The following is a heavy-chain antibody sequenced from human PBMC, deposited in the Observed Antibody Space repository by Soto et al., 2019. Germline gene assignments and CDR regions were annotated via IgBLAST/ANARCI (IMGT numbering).Heavy chain of an antibody. CDR2: ISGGGGGT. V-gene: IGHV3-23*01. CDR3: VLDKKYVILSACHALDI. D-gene: IGHD3-16*02. J-gene: IGHJ3*02. Sequence: GSLRLSCAASGFTFTSYAMSWVRQAPGKGLEWVAAISGGGGGTYYADPVKGRFTISRDNSKNTLHLQMNYLRAEDTATYYCVLDKKYVILSACHALDIWGHGTLVTV. CDR1: GFTFTSYA.